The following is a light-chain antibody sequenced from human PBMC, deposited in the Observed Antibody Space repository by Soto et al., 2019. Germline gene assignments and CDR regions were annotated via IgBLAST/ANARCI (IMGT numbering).Light chain of an antibody. CDR1: QDISNY. J-gene: IGKJ1*01. CDR2: AAS. Sequence: DIQMTQSPSSLSASVGDRVTITCRATQDISNYLAWYQQKPGKVPNLLIYAASTLQSGDPSRFSGSGSGTDFTLTIGSLQPEDVATYYCQKYNSAPPWTFGQGTKVEI. V-gene: IGKV1-27*01. CDR3: QKYNSAPPWT.